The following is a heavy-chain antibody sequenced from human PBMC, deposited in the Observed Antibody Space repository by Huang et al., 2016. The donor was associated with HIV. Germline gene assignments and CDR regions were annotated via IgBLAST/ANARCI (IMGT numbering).Heavy chain of an antibody. CDR3: AMSLRYQYDSRSYWGRYFDY. D-gene: IGHD3-16*01. CDR2: ILPLVRAP. CDR1: GGSFSDQV. Sequence: QVQLEQSGPAVRKPGSSVKVSCQASGGSFSDQVISWVRQAPGQGFEWMGGILPLVRAPAYAQEFKGRVTMTADESTATIYMELNSLTSEDTAVYYCAMSLRYQYDSRSYWGRYFDYWGQGTLVTVSS. V-gene: IGHV1-69*01. J-gene: IGHJ4*02.